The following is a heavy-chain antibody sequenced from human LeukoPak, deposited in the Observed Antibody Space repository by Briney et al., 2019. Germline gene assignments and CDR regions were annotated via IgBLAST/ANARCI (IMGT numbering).Heavy chain of an antibody. V-gene: IGHV4-39*01. J-gene: IGHJ4*02. D-gene: IGHD5-24*01. CDR2: IYYSGST. Sequence: SQTLSLTCTVSGGSISSGGYYWGWTRQPPGKGLEWIGSIYYSGSTYYNPSLKSRVTISVDTSKNQFSLKLSSVTAADTAVYYCASLPRDGYNYEGYYFDYWGQGTLVTVSS. CDR3: ASLPRDGYNYEGYYFDY. CDR1: GGSISSGGYY.